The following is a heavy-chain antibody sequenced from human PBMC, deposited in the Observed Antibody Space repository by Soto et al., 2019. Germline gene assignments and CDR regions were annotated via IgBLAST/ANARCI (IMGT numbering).Heavy chain of an antibody. CDR2: ISDDGSHT. J-gene: IGHJ4*02. CDR1: GFTFSRHS. D-gene: IGHD3-3*01. Sequence: QVQLVESGGGVVQPGRSLRLSCAASGFTFSRHSMHWVRQAPGKGREWVAAISDDGSHTYYADSVKGRFTISRDNSKNTLYLQMHGLSSEDTAVHHCAREVYYDFWSGFNTHPYYFDDWGRGTLVTVSS. CDR3: AREVYYDFWSGFNTHPYYFDD. V-gene: IGHV3-30*03.